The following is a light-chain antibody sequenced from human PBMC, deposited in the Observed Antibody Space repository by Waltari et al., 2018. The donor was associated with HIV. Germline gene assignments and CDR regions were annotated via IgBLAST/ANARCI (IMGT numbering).Light chain of an antibody. Sequence: EVVLTQSPCTLSLSPGERVSLSCRANQTVNNNFLTWYQQKSGQAPKLLIYGASNRATDIPDRFSGFGSGTDFTLFISTLDPEDSALYFCQYFTSTPTYTFGQGTKLEIK. CDR2: GAS. CDR3: QYFTSTPTYT. J-gene: IGKJ2*01. V-gene: IGKV3-20*01. CDR1: QTVNNNF.